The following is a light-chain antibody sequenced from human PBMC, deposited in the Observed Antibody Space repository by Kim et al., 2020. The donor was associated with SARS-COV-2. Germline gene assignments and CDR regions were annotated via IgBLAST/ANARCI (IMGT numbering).Light chain of an antibody. CDR2: DAS. CDR1: QSVNTW. V-gene: IGKV1-5*01. J-gene: IGKJ1*01. Sequence: ASGRDRVSLTCRASQSVNTWFAWYQQKPGKAPKLLIYDASSSETGVPARFGGSGSGAEFTLTITNLQPDDFATYHCQQYFSFPWTFGQGTKVDIK. CDR3: QQYFSFPWT.